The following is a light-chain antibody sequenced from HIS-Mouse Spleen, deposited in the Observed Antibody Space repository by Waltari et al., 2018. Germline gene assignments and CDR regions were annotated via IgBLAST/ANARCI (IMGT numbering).Light chain of an antibody. V-gene: IGKV3-15*01. CDR3: QXYNNWPXT. CDR2: GAP. Sequence: XXVMTXXXAXLXXXXXERATLXGRASQRVSSNLAGYQQKPGQAPRLLIYGAPTRATGIPARFSGSGSGTEFTLTISSMQSEDFAVXYCQXYNNWPXTFGQGTKLEIK. CDR1: QRVSSN. J-gene: IGKJ2*01.